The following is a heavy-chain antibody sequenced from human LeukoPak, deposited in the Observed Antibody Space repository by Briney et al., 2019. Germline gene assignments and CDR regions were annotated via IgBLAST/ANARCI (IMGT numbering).Heavy chain of an antibody. Sequence: GTSLRPSCAASGFTFRSHGMHWVRQAPGKGLEWVAFIWYDGSNKYYTDSVKGRFTIFRDNSKNTLYLQMNSLRAEDTAVYYCAGDRATSYFDYWGQGALVTISS. J-gene: IGHJ4*02. V-gene: IGHV3-33*01. D-gene: IGHD1-26*01. CDR2: IWYDGSNK. CDR1: GFTFRSHG. CDR3: AGDRATSYFDY.